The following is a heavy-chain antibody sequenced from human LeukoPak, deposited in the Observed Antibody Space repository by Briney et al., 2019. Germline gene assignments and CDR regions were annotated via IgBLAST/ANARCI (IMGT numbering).Heavy chain of an antibody. J-gene: IGHJ5*01. V-gene: IGHV4-59*01. CDR2: VYYTGST. CDR3: ARERILSGYSSGWFDS. Sequence: PSETLSLKCTVSGDSITTYYWSWIRQPPGKGLEWIGYVYYTGSTNYNPSLKSRVTLSVDTSKNQFSLKLTSVTAADTAFYYCARERILSGYSSGWFDSWGQGTQVTVPS. D-gene: IGHD6-19*01. CDR1: GDSITTYY.